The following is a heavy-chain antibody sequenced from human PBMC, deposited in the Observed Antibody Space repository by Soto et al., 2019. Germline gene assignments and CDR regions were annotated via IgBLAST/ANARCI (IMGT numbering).Heavy chain of an antibody. J-gene: IGHJ4*02. Sequence: QMQLVQSGAEVKKPGSSVKVSCKASGGTLSSFINYPINWVRQAPGQGLEWMGGIVPNVGTVNYAQKVQGRVTITADKSTVTAYMEVSSLRSEDTALYYCARRDTSGFLRYFDNWGQGTLVTVSS. CDR3: ARRDTSGFLRYFDN. V-gene: IGHV1-69*06. CDR1: GGTLSSFINYP. D-gene: IGHD3-3*01. CDR2: IVPNVGTV.